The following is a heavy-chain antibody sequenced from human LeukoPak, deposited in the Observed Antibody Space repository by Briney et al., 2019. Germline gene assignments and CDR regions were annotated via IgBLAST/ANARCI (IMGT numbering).Heavy chain of an antibody. CDR2: ISTSSSYI. D-gene: IGHD1-1*01. J-gene: IGHJ4*02. Sequence: PGGSLRLSCAVSGFTFSSYSMNWVRQAPGKGLEWVSSISTSSSYIYYADSVKGRFTISRDNAKNSLYLQMNSLRAEDTAVYYCARDVSGTGGKDYWGQGTLVTVSS. V-gene: IGHV3-21*01. CDR3: ARDVSGTGGKDY. CDR1: GFTFSSYS.